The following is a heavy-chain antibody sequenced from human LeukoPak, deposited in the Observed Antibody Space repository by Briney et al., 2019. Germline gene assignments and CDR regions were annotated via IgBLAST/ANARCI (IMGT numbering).Heavy chain of an antibody. J-gene: IGHJ4*02. D-gene: IGHD1-14*01. CDR2: IYFSGST. Sequence: SETLSLTCTVSGGSISTYYWNWIRQPPGKGLEWIGYIYFSGSTNYNPSLTSRVTISVDTSKNQFSLKLTSVTAADTAVYYCARDQYPGHYFDYWGQGALVTVSS. CDR1: GGSISTYY. V-gene: IGHV4-59*01. CDR3: ARDQYPGHYFDY.